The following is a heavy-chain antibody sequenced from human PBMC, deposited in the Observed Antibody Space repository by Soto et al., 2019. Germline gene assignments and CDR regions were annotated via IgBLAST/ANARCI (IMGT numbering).Heavy chain of an antibody. CDR1: GGSISSGGYS. V-gene: IGHV4-30-2*01. D-gene: IGHD6-6*01. CDR3: ARAKYQIAARPNYYYYYMDV. Sequence: PSETLSLTCAVSGGSISSGGYSWSWIRQPPGKGLEWIGYIYHSGSTYYNPSLKSRVTISVDTSKNQFSLKLSSVTAADTAVYYCARAKYQIAARPNYYYYYMDVWGKGTTVTVSS. CDR2: IYHSGST. J-gene: IGHJ6*03.